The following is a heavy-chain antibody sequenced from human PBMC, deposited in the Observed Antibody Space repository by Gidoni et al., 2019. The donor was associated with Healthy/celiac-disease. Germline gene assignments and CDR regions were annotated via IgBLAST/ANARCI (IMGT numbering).Heavy chain of an antibody. CDR3: ARQANFGSMRRPFNYFDY. Sequence: QVQLVESGGGVVQPGRSLRLSCAASGFPFSSCGMHWVRQAPGKGLEWVAVIWYDGSNKYYADSVKGRFTISRDNSKNTLYLQMNSLRAEDTAVYYCARQANFGSMRRPFNYFDYWGQGTLVTVSS. V-gene: IGHV3-33*01. CDR1: GFPFSSCG. D-gene: IGHD2-8*01. J-gene: IGHJ4*02. CDR2: IWYDGSNK.